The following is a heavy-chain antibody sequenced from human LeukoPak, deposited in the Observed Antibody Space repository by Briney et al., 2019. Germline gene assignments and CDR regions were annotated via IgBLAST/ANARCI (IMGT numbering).Heavy chain of an antibody. CDR3: SRSLDY. V-gene: IGHV3-7*03. Sequence: PGGSLRPSCAASGFPFSDYWMDWVRQAPGKGMEWVANINQGGRIQYYADSVRGRFIISRNNAKNSLYLQMYSLRAEDTAIYFCSRSLDYLGQGALVTVSS. J-gene: IGHJ4*02. CDR1: GFPFSDYW. CDR2: INQGGRIQ.